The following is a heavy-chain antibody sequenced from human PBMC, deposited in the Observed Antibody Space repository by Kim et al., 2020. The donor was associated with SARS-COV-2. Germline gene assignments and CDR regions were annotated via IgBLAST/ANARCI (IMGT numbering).Heavy chain of an antibody. D-gene: IGHD3-10*01. CDR3: AREGPGGVDY. V-gene: IGHV3-7*03. Sequence: ADSVKGRFTLSSDNAKNSVFLQRGSRKAEDTAVYYCAREGPGGVDYWGQGALVTVST. J-gene: IGHJ4*02.